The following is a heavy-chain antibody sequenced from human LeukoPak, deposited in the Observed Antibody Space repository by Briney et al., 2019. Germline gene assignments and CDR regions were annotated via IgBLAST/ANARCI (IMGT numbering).Heavy chain of an antibody. V-gene: IGHV4-4*02. Sequence: SETLSLTCAVSGGSISSSNWWSWVRQPPGKGLEWIGEIYHSGSTNYNPSLKSRVTISVDKSKNRFSLKLNSVTAADTAVYYCARRLTYYYYMDVWGRGTTVTVSS. J-gene: IGHJ6*03. D-gene: IGHD6-19*01. CDR2: IYHSGST. CDR1: GGSISSSNW. CDR3: ARRLTYYYYMDV.